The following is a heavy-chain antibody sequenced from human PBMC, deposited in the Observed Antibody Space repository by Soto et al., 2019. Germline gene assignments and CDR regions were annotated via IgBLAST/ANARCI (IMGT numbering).Heavy chain of an antibody. CDR2: IIPIFGTA. CDR3: ARSHSSSSRYYYYYGMDV. V-gene: IGHV1-69*01. J-gene: IGHJ6*02. Sequence: QVQLVQSGAEVKKPGSSVKVSCKASGGTFSSYAISWVRQAPGQGLEWMGGIIPIFGTANYTQKFQGRVTITADESTSTAYMELSSLRSEDTAVYYCARSHSSSSRYYYYYGMDVWGQGTTVTVSS. CDR1: GGTFSSYA. D-gene: IGHD6-6*01.